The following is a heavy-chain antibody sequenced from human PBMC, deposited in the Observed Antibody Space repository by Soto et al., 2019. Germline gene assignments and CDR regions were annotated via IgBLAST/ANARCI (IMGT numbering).Heavy chain of an antibody. CDR2: ISAYNGNT. D-gene: IGHD3-3*01. V-gene: IGHV1-18*01. CDR1: GYTFTSYG. Sequence: QVQLVQSGAEVKKPGASVKVSCKASGYTFTSYGISWVRQAPGQGLEWMGWISAYNGNTNYAQKLQDRVTMTTDTSTSTAYMELRSLSSAETAVYYCARVIFGVDYFDCWGQGTLVTVSS. J-gene: IGHJ4*02. CDR3: ARVIFGVDYFDC.